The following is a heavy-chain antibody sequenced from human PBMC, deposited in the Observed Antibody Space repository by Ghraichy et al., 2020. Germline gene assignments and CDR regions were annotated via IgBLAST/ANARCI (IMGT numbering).Heavy chain of an antibody. D-gene: IGHD3-10*01. V-gene: IGHV4-30-4*01. CDR2: IYYSGST. Sequence: SETLSLTCTVSGGSISSGDYYWSWIRQPPGKGLEWIGYIYYSGSTYYNPSLKSRVTISVDTSKNQFSLKLSSVTAADTAVYYCASQVWFGEKRQPRAFGTGGQGTIVTVSS. CDR3: ASQVWFGEKRQPRAFGT. CDR1: GGSISSGDYY. J-gene: IGHJ3*02.